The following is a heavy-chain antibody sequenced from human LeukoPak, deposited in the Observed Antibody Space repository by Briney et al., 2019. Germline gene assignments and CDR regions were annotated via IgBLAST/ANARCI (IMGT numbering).Heavy chain of an antibody. V-gene: IGHV3-21*04. D-gene: IGHD2-15*01. Sequence: GSLRLSCAASGFTFSSYSMHWVRQAPGKGLEWVSSLASGRSPSYADSLEGRLTMSSDNAKNTLYLQMDNLRAEDTAIYYCARQLGYCSAGTCYFDSWGQGTQVAVSS. CDR1: GFTFSSYS. CDR2: LASGRSP. CDR3: ARQLGYCSAGTCYFDS. J-gene: IGHJ4*02.